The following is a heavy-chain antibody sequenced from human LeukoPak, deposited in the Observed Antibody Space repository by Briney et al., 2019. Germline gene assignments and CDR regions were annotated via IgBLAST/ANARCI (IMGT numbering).Heavy chain of an antibody. Sequence: SETLSLTCTVSGGSISSSSYYWGWIRQPPGKGLEWIGSIYYSGSTYYNPSLKSRVTISVDTSKNQFSLKLSSVTAADTAVYYCARHYGSGSYYSNWFDPCGQGTLVTVSS. CDR1: GGSISSSSYY. V-gene: IGHV4-39*01. CDR3: ARHYGSGSYYSNWFDP. CDR2: IYYSGST. J-gene: IGHJ5*02. D-gene: IGHD3-10*01.